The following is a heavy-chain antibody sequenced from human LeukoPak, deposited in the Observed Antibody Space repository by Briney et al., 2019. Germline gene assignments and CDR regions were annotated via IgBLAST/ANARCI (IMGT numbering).Heavy chain of an antibody. CDR2: IYTSGST. CDR3: ASLDYYDSSGYSY. D-gene: IGHD3-22*01. V-gene: IGHV4-4*07. CDR1: GGSISSYY. Sequence: SETLSLTCTVSGGSISSYYWSWIRQPAGKGLEWIGRIYTSGSTNYNPSLMYRVTMSVDTSKNQFSLKLSSVTAADTAVYYCASLDYYDSSGYSYWGQGTLVTVSS. J-gene: IGHJ4*02.